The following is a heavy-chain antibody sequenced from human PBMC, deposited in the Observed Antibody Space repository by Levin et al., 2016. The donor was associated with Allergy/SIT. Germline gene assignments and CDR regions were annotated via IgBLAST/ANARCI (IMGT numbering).Heavy chain of an antibody. CDR2: ISGSGGNT. CDR1: GFTFSSYA. V-gene: IGHV3-23*01. J-gene: IGHJ4*02. Sequence: GESLKISCAASGFTFSSYAMSWVRQAPGKGLEWVSAISGSGGNTYYTDSVKGRFTISRDNSKNTLYLQMSSLRAEDTAVYYCAKDQGVVTVAIFDCWGQGTLVTVSS. CDR3: AKDQGVVTVAIFDC. D-gene: IGHD2-21*02.